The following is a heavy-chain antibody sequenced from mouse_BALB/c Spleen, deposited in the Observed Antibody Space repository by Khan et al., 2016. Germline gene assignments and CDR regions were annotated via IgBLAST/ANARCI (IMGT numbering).Heavy chain of an antibody. Sequence: QVQLQQSGAELVKPGASVKLSCKASGYTFTTYSMYWVKQRPGQGLEWIGGINPSNGGTNFNEKFKSKATLTVDKSSSTAYMQLSSLTSEDSAVYYCCGTGGHPCPLHYWGQGTTLTV. CDR3: CGTGGHPCPLHY. CDR1: GYTFTTYS. V-gene: IGHV1S81*02. J-gene: IGHJ2*01. CDR2: INPSNGGT.